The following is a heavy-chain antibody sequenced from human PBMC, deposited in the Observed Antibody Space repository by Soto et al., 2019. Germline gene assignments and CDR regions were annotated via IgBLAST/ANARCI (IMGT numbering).Heavy chain of an antibody. CDR1: GGTFSSYA. V-gene: IGHV1-69*01. D-gene: IGHD3-22*01. CDR2: IIPIFGTA. CDR3: ARKYYDSSGYGTTRFDP. J-gene: IGHJ5*02. Sequence: QVQLVPSGAEVKKPGSSVKVSCQASGGTFSSYAISWVRQAPGQGLEWRGGIIPIFGTANNAQKFQGRVTITADESTSTAYMELSSLRSEDTAVYYCARKYYDSSGYGTTRFDPWGQGTLVTVSS.